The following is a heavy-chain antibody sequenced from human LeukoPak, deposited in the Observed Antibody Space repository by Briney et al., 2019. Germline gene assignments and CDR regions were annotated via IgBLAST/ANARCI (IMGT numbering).Heavy chain of an antibody. CDR1: GFTFSSYW. CDR2: INSDGSSI. V-gene: IGHV3-74*03. D-gene: IGHD5-12*01. Sequence: GGSLRLSCAASGFTFSSYWMPWVRQAPGKGLVWVSRINSDGSSITYADSVKGRFTISRDNAKNTLFLQMNSLRVEDTAVYYCAREGRVSGYDFDCWGQGTLVTVSS. J-gene: IGHJ4*02. CDR3: AREGRVSGYDFDC.